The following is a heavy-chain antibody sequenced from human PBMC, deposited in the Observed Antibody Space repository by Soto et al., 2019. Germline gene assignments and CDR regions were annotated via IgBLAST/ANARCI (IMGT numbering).Heavy chain of an antibody. CDR1: GYTFTSYG. J-gene: IGHJ4*02. Sequence: ASVKVSCKASGYTFTSYGISWVRQAPGQGLEWMGWISAYNGNTNYAQKLQGRVTMTTDTSTSTAYMELRGLRSDDTAVYYCARVGSIGLRYFDWLLNLQFDYWGQGTLVTVSS. D-gene: IGHD3-9*01. CDR2: ISAYNGNT. V-gene: IGHV1-18*01. CDR3: ARVGSIGLRYFDWLLNLQFDY.